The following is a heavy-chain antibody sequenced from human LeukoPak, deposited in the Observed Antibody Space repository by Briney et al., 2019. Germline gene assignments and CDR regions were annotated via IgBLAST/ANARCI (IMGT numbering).Heavy chain of an antibody. V-gene: IGHV4-34*01. CDR3: ARGTRIAVAHWYFDL. D-gene: IGHD6-19*01. CDR2: INHSGST. J-gene: IGHJ2*01. Sequence: SETLSLXCAVYGGSFSGYYWSWIRPPPGKGLEWIGEINHSGSTNYNPSLKSRVTISVDTSKNQFSLKLSSVTAADTAVYYCARGTRIAVAHWYFDLWGRGTLVTVSS. CDR1: GGSFSGYY.